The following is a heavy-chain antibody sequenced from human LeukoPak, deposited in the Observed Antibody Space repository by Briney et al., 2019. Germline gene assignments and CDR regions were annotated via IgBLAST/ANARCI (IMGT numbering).Heavy chain of an antibody. Sequence: GGSLRLSCAASGFTFSDYYMSWIRQAPGKGLEWVSYIGSSGSTIYYADSVKGRFTISRDNAKNSLYLQMNSLRAEDTAVYYCARSGLAIRGSGSYYMTLEDNDFDYWGQGTLVTVSS. CDR3: ARSGLAIRGSGSYYMTLEDNDFDY. CDR2: IGSSGSTI. CDR1: GFTFSDYY. V-gene: IGHV3-11*01. D-gene: IGHD3-10*01. J-gene: IGHJ4*02.